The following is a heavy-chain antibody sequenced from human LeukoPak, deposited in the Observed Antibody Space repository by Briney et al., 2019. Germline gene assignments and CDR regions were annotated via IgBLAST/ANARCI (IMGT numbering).Heavy chain of an antibody. Sequence: SETLSLTCAVYGGSFRGYYWSWIRQPPGKGLEWIGSIYYSGSTYYNPSLKSRVTISVDTSKNHFSLKLSSVTAADTAVYYCARHLESSGLIDYWGQGTLVTVSS. CDR3: ARHLESSGLIDY. J-gene: IGHJ4*02. CDR2: IYYSGST. CDR1: GGSFRGYY. D-gene: IGHD6-19*01. V-gene: IGHV4-34*01.